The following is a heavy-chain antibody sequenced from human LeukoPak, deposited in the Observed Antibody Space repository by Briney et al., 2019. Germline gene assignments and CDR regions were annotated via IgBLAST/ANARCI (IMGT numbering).Heavy chain of an antibody. D-gene: IGHD3-10*01. CDR1: GFDVSSNY. Sequence: GGSLSLSCEASGFDVSSNYMNWVRQAPGKGLEWFSILYSGGSTYYADSVKGRFTVSRDSSGNTLFLHMTRLKTEDTAVYFCARVGDHYHWYLDVWGRGTLVTVSS. CDR2: LYSGGST. J-gene: IGHJ2*01. CDR3: ARVGDHYHWYLDV. V-gene: IGHV3-53*01.